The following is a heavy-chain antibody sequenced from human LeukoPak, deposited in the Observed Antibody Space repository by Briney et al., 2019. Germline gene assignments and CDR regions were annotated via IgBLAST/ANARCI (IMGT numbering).Heavy chain of an antibody. CDR3: ASPRFGLAYYYGMDV. CDR2: ISPDGSTT. CDR1: GFTFSSYW. Sequence: GGSLRLSCAASGFTFSSYWMHWVRQAPGKGLVWVSRISPDGSTTGHADSVKGRFTISRDNSKNTLYLQMNSLRAEDTAVYYCASPRFGLAYYYGMDVWGQGTTVTVSS. V-gene: IGHV3-74*01. J-gene: IGHJ6*02. D-gene: IGHD3-16*01.